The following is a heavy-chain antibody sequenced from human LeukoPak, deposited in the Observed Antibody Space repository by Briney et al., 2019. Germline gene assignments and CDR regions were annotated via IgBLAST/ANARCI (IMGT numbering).Heavy chain of an antibody. CDR2: INPNSGDT. J-gene: IGHJ4*02. CDR3: ARDAIAAAGAGA. CDR1: GYTFTDYS. V-gene: IGHV1-2*02. Sequence: ASVKVSCKASGYTFTDYSMHWVRQAPGQGLEWMGWINPNSGDTDYAQKFQGRVTMTRDTSISTPYLEVNRLTSDDTAVYLCARDAIAAAGAGAWGQGTLVTVSS. D-gene: IGHD6-13*01.